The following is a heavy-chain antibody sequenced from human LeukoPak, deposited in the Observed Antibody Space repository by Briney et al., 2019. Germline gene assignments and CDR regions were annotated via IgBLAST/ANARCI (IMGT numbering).Heavy chain of an antibody. Sequence: GGSLRLSCAASGFTFSSYWMHWVRQAPGKGLVWVSRISSDGSRTTYADTVKGRFTVSRDNAKDTLYLQLNSLKVEDTAMYYCVRGTGYLLFDSWGQGTLVSVSS. V-gene: IGHV3-74*01. CDR3: VRGTGYLLFDS. D-gene: IGHD6-25*01. CDR1: GFTFSSYW. J-gene: IGHJ4*02. CDR2: ISSDGSRT.